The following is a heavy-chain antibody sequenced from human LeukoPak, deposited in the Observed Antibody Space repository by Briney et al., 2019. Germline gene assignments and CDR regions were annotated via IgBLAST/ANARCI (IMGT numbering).Heavy chain of an antibody. V-gene: IGHV3-23*01. CDR2: ISGSSGNT. Sequence: GGSLRLSCAASGFTFSSYSMNWVRQAPGKGLEWVSGISGSSGNTYYADSMKGRFIISRDNSKNTLYLQMNSLRAEDTAVYYCARRLGASDFDYWGQGTLVTVSS. CDR1: GFTFSSYS. CDR3: ARRLGASDFDY. D-gene: IGHD1-26*01. J-gene: IGHJ4*02.